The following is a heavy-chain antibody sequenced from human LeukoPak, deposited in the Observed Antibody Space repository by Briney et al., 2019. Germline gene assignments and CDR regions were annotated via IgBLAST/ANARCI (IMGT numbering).Heavy chain of an antibody. D-gene: IGHD6-13*01. J-gene: IGHJ6*02. CDR3: ASSRGFGSTWSHYSGMDV. Sequence: GGSLRLSCAVSGFTFNHFWMHWVRRAPGKGLVWVSRINSDSSTANYADSVKGRFTISRDNARNTLYLQMDSLSAEDTAVYYCASSRGFGSTWSHYSGMDVWGPGTTVTVSS. V-gene: IGHV3-74*01. CDR1: GFTFNHFW. CDR2: INSDSSTA.